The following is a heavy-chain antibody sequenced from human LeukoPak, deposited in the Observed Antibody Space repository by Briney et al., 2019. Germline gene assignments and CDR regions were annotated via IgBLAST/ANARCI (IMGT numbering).Heavy chain of an antibody. J-gene: IGHJ6*03. CDR1: GGSISSSNW. CDR2: IYHSGST. D-gene: IGHD4-11*01. Sequence: SGTLSLTCAVSGGSISSSNWWSWVRQPPGKGLEWIGEIYHSGSTNYNPSLKSRVTISVDKSKNQFSLKLSSVTAADTAVYYCAREFSNHYYYYYYMDVWGKGTTVTVSS. CDR3: AREFSNHYYYYYYMDV. V-gene: IGHV4-4*02.